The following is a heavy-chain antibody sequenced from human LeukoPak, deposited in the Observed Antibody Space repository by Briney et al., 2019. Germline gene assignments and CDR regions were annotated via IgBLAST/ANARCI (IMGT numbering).Heavy chain of an antibody. D-gene: IGHD3-22*01. CDR1: GGSISSYY. CDR3: ARLDSSGYYPLDY. V-gene: IGHV4-59*01. J-gene: IGHJ4*02. Sequence: PFESLSLTCTVSGGSISSYYWSWIRQPPGKGLEWIGYIYYSGSTNYNPSLKSRVTISVDTSKNQFSLKLSSVTAADTAVYYCARLDSSGYYPLDYWGQGTLVTVSS. CDR2: IYYSGST.